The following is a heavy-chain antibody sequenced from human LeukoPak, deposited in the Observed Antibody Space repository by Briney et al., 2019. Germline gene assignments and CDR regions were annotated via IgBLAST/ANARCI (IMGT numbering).Heavy chain of an antibody. J-gene: IGHJ4*02. D-gene: IGHD1-26*01. V-gene: IGHV1-2*02. CDR2: INTHNGAT. Sequence: ASVKVSCKASGNTFAGYYVHWVRQAPGQGLEWMGWINTHNGATNYAQHFQGRVTMTTDTAVTTAYMDLDGLKSDDAAVYFCARGPIGGLRKGFDIWGQGTLVTVSS. CDR3: ARGPIGGLRKGFDI. CDR1: GNTFAGYY.